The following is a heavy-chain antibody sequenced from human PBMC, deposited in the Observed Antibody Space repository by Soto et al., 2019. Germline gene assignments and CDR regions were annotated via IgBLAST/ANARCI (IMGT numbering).Heavy chain of an antibody. Sequence: QVQLVESGGGVVQPGRSLRLSCAASGFTFSSLGMHWVRQAPGKGLEWVAIISHDGSSTYYADSVKGRFTISRDNSKNTLDLQLNSLRTEDTAVYYCVKEIGDSSDYPLDYWCQGTLVTVSS. J-gene: IGHJ4*02. CDR2: ISHDGSST. CDR1: GFTFSSLG. CDR3: VKEIGDSSDYPLDY. D-gene: IGHD3-22*01. V-gene: IGHV3-30*18.